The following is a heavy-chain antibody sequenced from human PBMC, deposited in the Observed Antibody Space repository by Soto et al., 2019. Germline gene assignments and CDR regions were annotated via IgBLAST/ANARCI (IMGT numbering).Heavy chain of an antibody. CDR2: VNPRSGDT. CDR3: ARQLAYCGGDCYTEPIEY. D-gene: IGHD2-21*02. V-gene: IGHV1-2*02. J-gene: IGHJ4*02. Sequence: ASVKVSCKASGYTFINYYIHWVRQAPGQGLEWMGWVNPRSGDTNYAQKFQGRVTMTRDTSISTAYMELSRLRSDDTAVYYCARQLAYCGGDCYTEPIEYWGQGTLVTVPS. CDR1: GYTFINYY.